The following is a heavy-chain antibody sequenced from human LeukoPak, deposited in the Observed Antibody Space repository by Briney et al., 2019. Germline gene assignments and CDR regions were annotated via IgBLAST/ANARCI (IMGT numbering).Heavy chain of an antibody. CDR1: GYTFTGYY. V-gene: IGHV1-2*02. Sequence: GASVKVSCKASGYTFTGYYTHWVRQAPGQGLEWMGWINPNGGGANYAQNFQDRITMTRDTSVSTAYMDLSSLRSDDTAVYYCARGFVYCGRDCYQSERAFDIWGQGTMVTVSS. J-gene: IGHJ3*02. CDR2: INPNGGGA. D-gene: IGHD2-21*01. CDR3: ARGFVYCGRDCYQSERAFDI.